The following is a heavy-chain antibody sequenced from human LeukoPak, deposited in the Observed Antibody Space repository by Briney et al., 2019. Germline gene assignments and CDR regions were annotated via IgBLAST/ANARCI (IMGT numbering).Heavy chain of an antibody. CDR3: ARSGDVDTAMVTTLAL. Sequence: GGSLRLSCAASGFTFSSYGMHWVRQAPGKGLEWVAVISYDGSNKYYADSVKGRFTISRDNSKNTLYLQMNSLRAEDTAVYYCARSGDVDTAMVTTLALWGQGTLVTVSS. D-gene: IGHD5-18*01. V-gene: IGHV3-30*03. CDR1: GFTFSSYG. J-gene: IGHJ4*02. CDR2: ISYDGSNK.